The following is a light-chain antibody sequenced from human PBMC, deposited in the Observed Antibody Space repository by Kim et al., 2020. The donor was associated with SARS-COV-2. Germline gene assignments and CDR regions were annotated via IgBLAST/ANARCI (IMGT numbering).Light chain of an antibody. CDR2: GSS. CDR3: QSYDSSLSGSGV. V-gene: IGLV1-40*01. J-gene: IGLJ1*01. CDR1: SSKIGAGYD. Sequence: RVTISCSGSSSKIGAGYDVQWYQQIPGRDPKLLIYGSSNRPSGVPDRFSGSKSGTSASLAITGLQAEDEADYYCQSYDSSLSGSGVFGTGTKVTVL.